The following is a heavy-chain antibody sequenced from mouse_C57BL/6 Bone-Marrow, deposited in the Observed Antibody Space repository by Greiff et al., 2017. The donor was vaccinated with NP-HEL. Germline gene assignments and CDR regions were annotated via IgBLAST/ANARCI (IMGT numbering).Heavy chain of an antibody. D-gene: IGHD4-1*01. J-gene: IGHJ3*01. V-gene: IGHV1-59*01. Sequence: QVQLQQPGAELVRPGTSVKLSCKASGYTFTSYWMHWVKQRPGQGLEWIGVIDPSDSYTNYNQKFKDKATLTVDTSSSTAYMQLSSLTSEDSAVYYCARSPNWAWFAYWGQGTLVTVSA. CDR3: ARSPNWAWFAY. CDR1: GYTFTSYW. CDR2: IDPSDSYT.